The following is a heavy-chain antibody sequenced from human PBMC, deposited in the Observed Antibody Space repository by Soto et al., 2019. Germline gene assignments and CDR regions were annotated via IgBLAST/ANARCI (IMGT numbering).Heavy chain of an antibody. V-gene: IGHV4-34*01. CDR3: ARGRQIAVAGTNAFDI. CDR1: GGSFSGYY. Sequence: SETLSLTCAVYGGSFSGYYWSWIRQPPWKGLEWIGEINHSGSTNYNPSLKSRVTISVDTSKNQFSLKLSSVTAADTAVYYCARGRQIAVAGTNAFDIWGQGTMVTVSS. D-gene: IGHD6-19*01. CDR2: INHSGST. J-gene: IGHJ3*02.